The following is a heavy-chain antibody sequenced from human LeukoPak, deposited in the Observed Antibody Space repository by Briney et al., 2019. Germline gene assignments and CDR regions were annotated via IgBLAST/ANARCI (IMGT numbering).Heavy chain of an antibody. CDR2: IRSKANSYAT. J-gene: IGHJ6*02. Sequence: PGGSLKLSCAAPGVTFSGSAMHCVREASRKGREWVGRIRSKANSYATAYAASVKGRFTISRDDSKNTAYLQMNSLKTEDTAVYYCTRLGGGRYGMDVWGQGTTVTVSS. CDR3: TRLGGGRYGMDV. CDR1: GVTFSGSA. V-gene: IGHV3-73*01. D-gene: IGHD1-26*01.